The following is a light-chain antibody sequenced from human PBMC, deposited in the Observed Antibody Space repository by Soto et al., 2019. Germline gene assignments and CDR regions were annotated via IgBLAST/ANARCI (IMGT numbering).Light chain of an antibody. CDR1: QSVNNY. Sequence: EIVCTQSPSALSLTPGERATLSCRASQSVNNYLAWYQQKPGQAPRLLIYDTSDRATGIPARFSGSGSGTDFTLTISSLEPEDFAVFYCQQRSSWPWTFGQGTKVDIK. CDR2: DTS. CDR3: QQRSSWPWT. V-gene: IGKV3-11*01. J-gene: IGKJ1*01.